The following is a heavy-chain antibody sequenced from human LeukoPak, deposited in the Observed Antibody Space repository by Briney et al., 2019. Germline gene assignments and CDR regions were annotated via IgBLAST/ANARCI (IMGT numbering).Heavy chain of an antibody. CDR2: IYYSGST. Sequence: SETLSLTCAVSGGSIGSGNWWSWVRQPPGKGLEWIGYIYYSGSTYYNPSLKSRVTISVDTSKNQFSLKLSSVTAADTAVYYCARAMYYYDSSGYFILSSGAFDIWGQGTMVTVSS. D-gene: IGHD3-22*01. CDR1: GGSIGSGNW. J-gene: IGHJ3*02. V-gene: IGHV4-30-4*01. CDR3: ARAMYYYDSSGYFILSSGAFDI.